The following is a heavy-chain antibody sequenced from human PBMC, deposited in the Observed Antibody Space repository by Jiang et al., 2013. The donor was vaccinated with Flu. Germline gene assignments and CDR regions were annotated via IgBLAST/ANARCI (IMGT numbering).Heavy chain of an antibody. D-gene: IGHD1-1*01. J-gene: IGHJ3*02. CDR2: INPDSGGT. CDR1: GYTFSGFY. Sequence: QSGAEVKKPGASVKVSCKASGYTFSGFYIHWVRQAPGQGLEWMGWINPDSGGTSYAQKFQDWVTMTRDTSINTAYMELSRLRSDDTAVYYCARVQTWNRAFDIWGQGTMVTVSS. CDR3: ARVQTWNRAFDI. V-gene: IGHV1-2*04.